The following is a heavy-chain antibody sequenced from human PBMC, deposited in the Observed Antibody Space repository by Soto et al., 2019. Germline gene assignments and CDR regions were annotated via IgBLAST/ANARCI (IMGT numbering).Heavy chain of an antibody. CDR1: GYTFTSYD. D-gene: IGHD2-15*01. CDR2: MNPNSGNT. V-gene: IGHV1-8*01. J-gene: IGHJ4*02. Sequence: QVQLVQSGAEVKKPGASVKVSCKASGYTFTSYDINWVRQATGQGLEWMGWMNPNSGNTGYAQKFQGRVTRTRNTSKSTADRERSSRRSEDTAGYYWARGGGVVVAAGLDYWGQGTLVTVSS. CDR3: ARGGGVVVAAGLDY.